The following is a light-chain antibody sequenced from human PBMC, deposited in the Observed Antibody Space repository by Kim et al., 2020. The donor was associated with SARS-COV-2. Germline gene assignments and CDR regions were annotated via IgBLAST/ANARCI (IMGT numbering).Light chain of an antibody. CDR3: CSYAGSSTLV. CDR1: SIDVGSYNL. V-gene: IGLV2-23*02. Sequence: GQSITITCTGTSIDVGSYNLVSWYQQDPGKAPKLMIYEVSKRPSGVSNRFSGSKSGNTASLTISGLQAEDEADYYCCSYAGSSTLVFGGGTQLTVL. J-gene: IGLJ3*02. CDR2: EVS.